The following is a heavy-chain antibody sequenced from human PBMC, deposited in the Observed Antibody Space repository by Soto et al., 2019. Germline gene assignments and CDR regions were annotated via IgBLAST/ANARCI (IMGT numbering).Heavy chain of an antibody. V-gene: IGHV1-18*01. CDR2: ISDHNGNT. CDR3: ARGRYGDY. D-gene: IGHD1-1*01. Sequence: QVHLVQSGDEVKKPGASLKVSCKGSGYGFTTYGITWVRQAPGQGLEWMAWISDHNGNTNYAQKLQGRVTVTTDTSTSTAYMELRSLRSDDTAVSYCARGRYGDYWGQGALVTVSS. J-gene: IGHJ4*02. CDR1: GYGFTTYG.